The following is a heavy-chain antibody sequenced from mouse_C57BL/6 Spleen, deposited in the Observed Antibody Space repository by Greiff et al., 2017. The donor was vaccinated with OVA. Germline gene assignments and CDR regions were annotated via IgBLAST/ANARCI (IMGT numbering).Heavy chain of an antibody. CDR2: IYPGDGDT. V-gene: IGHV1-82*01. J-gene: IGHJ4*01. CDR3: AREGDSSGYVNYAMDY. Sequence: QVQLQQSGPELVKPGASVKISCKASGYAFSSSWMNWVKQRPGKGLEWILRIYPGDGDTNYNGKFKGKATLTADKSSSTAYMQLSSLTSEDSAVYFCAREGDSSGYVNYAMDYWGQGTSVTVSS. CDR1: GYAFSSSW. D-gene: IGHD3-2*02.